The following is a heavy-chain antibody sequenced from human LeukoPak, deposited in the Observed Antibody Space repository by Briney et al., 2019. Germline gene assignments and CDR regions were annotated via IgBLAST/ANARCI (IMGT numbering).Heavy chain of an antibody. D-gene: IGHD5-18*01. V-gene: IGHV3-30*04. CDR2: ISYDGSNK. CDR1: GFTFSSYA. Sequence: PGGSLRLSCAASGFTFSSYAMHWVRQAPGKGLEWVAVISYDGSNKYYADSVKGRFTISRDNSKNTLYPQMNSLRAEDTAVYYCAREQLWYACIDYWGQGTLVTVSS. CDR3: AREQLWYACIDY. J-gene: IGHJ4*02.